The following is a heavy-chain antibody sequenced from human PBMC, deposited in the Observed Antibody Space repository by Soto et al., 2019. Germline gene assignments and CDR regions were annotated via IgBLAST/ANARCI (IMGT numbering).Heavy chain of an antibody. CDR2: IYISGSS. CDR3: ARSSHKESWFYP. V-gene: IGHV4-4*07. CDR1: NGSISNFY. D-gene: IGHD6-13*01. J-gene: IGHJ5*02. Sequence: QVQLQESGPGLVKPSETLSLSCTVSNGSISNFYWNWIRHPPGQRLEWIGRIYISGSSSYHPSLRSGVTMSVDASKNQFSLKLNSVTAADTAVYYCARSSHKESWFYPWGQGTLVTVSS.